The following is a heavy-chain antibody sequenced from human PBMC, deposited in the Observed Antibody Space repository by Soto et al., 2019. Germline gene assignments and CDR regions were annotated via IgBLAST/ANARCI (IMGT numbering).Heavy chain of an antibody. V-gene: IGHV1-18*01. CDR2: ISAFNGNA. Sequence: GASVKVSCKASGYTFTNYVVSWVRQAPGQGLEWIGWISAFNGNANYAQKFQGRVTMTTDTSTNTAYMELRSLRSDDTAVYYCARGGKQQLAYWGQGALVTV. CDR1: GYTFTNYV. J-gene: IGHJ4*02. CDR3: ARGGKQQLAY. D-gene: IGHD6-13*01.